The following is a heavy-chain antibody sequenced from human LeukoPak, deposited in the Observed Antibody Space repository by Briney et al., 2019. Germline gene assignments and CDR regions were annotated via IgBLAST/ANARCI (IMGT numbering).Heavy chain of an antibody. CDR1: GYTFTSYD. J-gene: IGHJ4*02. Sequence: ASVKVSCKASGYTFTSYDINWVRQATGQGLEWMGWMNPNSGNTGYAQKFQGRVTITRNTSISTAYMELSSLRSEDTAVYYCANDRTYYDILTGYYGGYFDYWGQGTLVTVSS. CDR2: MNPNSGNT. CDR3: ANDRTYYDILTGYYGGYFDY. V-gene: IGHV1-8*03. D-gene: IGHD3-9*01.